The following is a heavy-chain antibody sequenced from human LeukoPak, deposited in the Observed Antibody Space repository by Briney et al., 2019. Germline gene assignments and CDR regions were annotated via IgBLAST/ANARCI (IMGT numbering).Heavy chain of an antibody. D-gene: IGHD3-10*01. CDR1: GSTFSSYG. CDR2: IWYDGSNK. J-gene: IGHJ4*02. V-gene: IGHV3-33*06. CDR3: AKDRWAYYGSGSYYPQD. Sequence: GRSLRLSCAASGSTFSSYGMHWVRQAPGKGLEWVAVIWYDGSNKYYADSVKGRFTISRDNSKNTLYLQMNSLRAEDTAVYYCAKDRWAYYGSGSYYPQDWGQGTLVTVSS.